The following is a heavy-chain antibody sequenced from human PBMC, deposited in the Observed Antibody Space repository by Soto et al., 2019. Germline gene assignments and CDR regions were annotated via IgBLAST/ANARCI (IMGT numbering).Heavy chain of an antibody. CDR3: ARDLTPGLVDH. CDR2: ISAYNGNT. Sequence: QVQLVQSGAEVKKPGASVKVSCKASGYTFTSYGISWVRQAPGQGLEWMGWISAYNGNTKNAQKLQGRVTVTTDTSTSTAYMELRSLTSDDTAVYYCARDLTPGLVDHWGKETLVTVSS. CDR1: GYTFTSYG. J-gene: IGHJ4*02. V-gene: IGHV1-18*01. D-gene: IGHD3-9*01.